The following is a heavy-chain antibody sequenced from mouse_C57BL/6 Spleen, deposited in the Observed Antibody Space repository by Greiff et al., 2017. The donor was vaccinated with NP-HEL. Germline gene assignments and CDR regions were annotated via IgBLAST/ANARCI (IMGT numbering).Heavy chain of an antibody. Sequence: QVQLQQPGAELVKPGASVKLSCKASGYTFTSYWMHWVKQRPGQGLEWIGMIHPNSGSTNYNEKFKSKATLTVDKSSSTAYMQLSSLTSEDSAVYYCARWDLYYAHGGIWGQGTTLTVSS. CDR2: IHPNSGST. CDR1: GYTFTSYW. J-gene: IGHJ2*01. D-gene: IGHD2-1*01. V-gene: IGHV1-64*01. CDR3: ARWDLYYAHGGI.